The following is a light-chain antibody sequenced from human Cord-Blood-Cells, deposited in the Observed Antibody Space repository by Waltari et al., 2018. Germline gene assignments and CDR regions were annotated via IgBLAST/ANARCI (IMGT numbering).Light chain of an antibody. CDR3: CSYAGSSTYV. J-gene: IGLJ3*02. V-gene: IGLV2-23*01. Sequence: QSALTQPASVSGSPGQSITISCTGTSSDVGSYNLVSWYQQHPGKAPKPMIYEGSKRPSGVSNRFSGSKSGNTASLTISELQAEDEADYYCCSYAGSSTYVFGGGTKLTVL. CDR2: EGS. CDR1: SSDVGSYNL.